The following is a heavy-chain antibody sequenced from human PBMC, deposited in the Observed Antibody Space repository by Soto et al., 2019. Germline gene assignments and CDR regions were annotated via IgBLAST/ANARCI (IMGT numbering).Heavy chain of an antibody. CDR2: INHSGST. J-gene: IGHJ5*02. Sequence: QVQLQQWGAGLLKPSETLSLTCAVYGGSFSGYYWSWIRQPPGKGLEWIGEINHSGSTNYNPSLKSRGTISVDTSKHQFSLKLSSVTAADTAVYYCAKGTASCSGGSCYHNWFDPWGQGTLVTVSS. V-gene: IGHV4-34*01. CDR1: GGSFSGYY. CDR3: AKGTASCSGGSCYHNWFDP. D-gene: IGHD2-15*01.